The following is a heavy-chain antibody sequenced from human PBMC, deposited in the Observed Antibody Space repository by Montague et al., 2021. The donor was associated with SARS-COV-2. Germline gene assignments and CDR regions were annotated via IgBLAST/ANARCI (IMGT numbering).Heavy chain of an antibody. D-gene: IGHD3-22*01. CDR3: ARDIRIPMLIVIQGYGMDV. CDR1: GGSISSSSSY. Sequence: SETLSLTCTVSGGSISSSSSYWGLIRQPPGMGLEWIGSIYYSGSTYYNPSLKSRITISVDTSKNQFSLMLTSVTAADTAVYYCARDIRIPMLIVIQGYGMDVWGQGTTVTVSS. CDR2: IYYSGST. V-gene: IGHV4-39*07. J-gene: IGHJ6*02.